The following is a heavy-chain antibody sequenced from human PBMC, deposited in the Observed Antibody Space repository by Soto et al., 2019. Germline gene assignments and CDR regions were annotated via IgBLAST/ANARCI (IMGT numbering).Heavy chain of an antibody. D-gene: IGHD2-2*01. CDR3: ARAYCSSTSCYHMDV. J-gene: IGHJ6*02. CDR1: GYTFTSYG. CDR2: ISAYNGNT. Sequence: ASVKVSCKASGYTFTSYGISWVRQAPGQGLEWMGWISAYNGNTNYAQKLQGRVTMTTDTSTSTAYMELRSLRSDDTAVYYCARAYCSSTSCYHMDVWGQGITVTVSS. V-gene: IGHV1-18*01.